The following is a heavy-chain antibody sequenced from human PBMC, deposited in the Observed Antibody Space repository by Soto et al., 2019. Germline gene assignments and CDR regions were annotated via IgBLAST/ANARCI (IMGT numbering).Heavy chain of an antibody. J-gene: IGHJ3*02. V-gene: IGHV1-69*02. Sequence: SVKVSCKASGGTFSSYTISWVRQAPGQGLEWMGRIIPILGIANYAQKFQGRVTITADKSTSTAYMELSSLRSEDTAVYYCAIYCTNETLRFGELLYSHDAFDIWGQGTMVTVSS. CDR3: AIYCTNETLRFGELLYSHDAFDI. D-gene: IGHD3-10*01. CDR2: IIPILGIA. CDR1: GGTFSSYT.